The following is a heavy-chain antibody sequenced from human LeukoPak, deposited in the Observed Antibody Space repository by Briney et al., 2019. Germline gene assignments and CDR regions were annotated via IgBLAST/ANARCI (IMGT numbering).Heavy chain of an antibody. Sequence: KSSQTLSLTCAVSGGSISSGGYSWSWIRQPPGKGLEWIGYIYHSGSTYYNPSLKSRVTISVDRSKNQFSLKLSSVTAADTAVYYCARHRPGGSGYYDYWGQGTLVTVSS. J-gene: IGHJ4*02. CDR2: IYHSGST. D-gene: IGHD3-22*01. CDR1: GGSISSGGYS. V-gene: IGHV4-30-2*01. CDR3: ARHRPGGSGYYDY.